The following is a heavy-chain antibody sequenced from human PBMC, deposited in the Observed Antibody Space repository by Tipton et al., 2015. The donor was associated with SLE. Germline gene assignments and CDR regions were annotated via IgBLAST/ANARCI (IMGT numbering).Heavy chain of an antibody. CDR1: GGSISSYY. D-gene: IGHD3-10*01. Sequence: TLSLTCTVSGGSISSYYWSWIRQPPGKGLEWIGYIYYSGSTNYNPSLKSRVTISVDTSKNQFSLKLSSVTAADTAVYYCARDPLYYGSGSYSPTWYFDLWGRGTLVTVSS. CDR3: ARDPLYYGSGSYSPTWYFDL. J-gene: IGHJ2*01. V-gene: IGHV4-59*01. CDR2: IYYSGST.